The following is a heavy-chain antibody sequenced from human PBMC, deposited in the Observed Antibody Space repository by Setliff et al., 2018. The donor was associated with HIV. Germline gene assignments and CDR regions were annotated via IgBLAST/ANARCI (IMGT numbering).Heavy chain of an antibody. D-gene: IGHD3-16*01. Sequence: PGGSLRLSCAASTFTFRTYWMSWVRQAPGKGLEWVANIKEDGGEKWYVDSVKGRFTISRDNVRNSLYLQMNSLRAEDTAVYYCVRDSINYDKAFDIWGQGTMVTVSS. CDR1: TFTFRTYW. CDR3: VRDSINYDKAFDI. V-gene: IGHV3-7*03. J-gene: IGHJ3*02. CDR2: IKEDGGEK.